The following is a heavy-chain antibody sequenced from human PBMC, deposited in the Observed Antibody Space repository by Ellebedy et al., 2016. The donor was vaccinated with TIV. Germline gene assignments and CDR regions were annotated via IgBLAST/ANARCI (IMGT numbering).Heavy chain of an antibody. CDR2: INQDGSEK. CDR1: GFSFRSYW. Sequence: GGSLRLSCTASGFSFRSYWMTWVRQAPGKGLEWVANINQDGSEKFYGDSVKGRFSISRDNAKNSLYLQVSSLRVEDTAVFYCATDGSYGDFRSPAHAFGLWGQGTMVTVSS. CDR3: ATDGSYGDFRSPAHAFGL. V-gene: IGHV3-7*01. D-gene: IGHD4-17*01. J-gene: IGHJ3*01.